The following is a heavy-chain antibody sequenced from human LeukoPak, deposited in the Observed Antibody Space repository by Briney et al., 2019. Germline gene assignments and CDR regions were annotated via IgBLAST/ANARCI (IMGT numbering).Heavy chain of an antibody. D-gene: IGHD6-19*01. V-gene: IGHV1-18*01. CDR1: GYTFTIYG. J-gene: IGHJ4*02. Sequence: GASVTVSCTASGYTFTIYGISWVRQAPGQGLEWMGWISAYNGNTNYAQKLQGRVTMTTDTSTSTAYMELRSLRSDDTAVYYCARARLGIAVAGTYFDYWGQGTLVTVSS. CDR3: ARARLGIAVAGTYFDY. CDR2: ISAYNGNT.